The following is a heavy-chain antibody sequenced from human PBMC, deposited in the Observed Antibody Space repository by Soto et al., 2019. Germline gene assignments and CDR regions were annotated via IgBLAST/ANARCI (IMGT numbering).Heavy chain of an antibody. V-gene: IGHV1-46*01. CDR1: GYTFTSYY. CDR2: INPSGGST. Sequence: QVQLVQSGAEVKKPGASVKVSCKASGYTFTSYYMHWVRQAPGQGLEWMGIINPSGGSTSYAQKFQGRLTMTRETSTSTVYMELSSLRSEDTAVYYCAREAATGYCSGGSCYSPAFDIWGQGTMVTVSS. D-gene: IGHD2-15*01. CDR3: AREAATGYCSGGSCYSPAFDI. J-gene: IGHJ3*02.